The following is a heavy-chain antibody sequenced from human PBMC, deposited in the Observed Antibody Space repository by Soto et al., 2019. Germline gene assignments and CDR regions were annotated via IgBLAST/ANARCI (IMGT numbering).Heavy chain of an antibody. J-gene: IGHJ6*02. Sequence: QVQLVQSGAEVKKPGSSVTVSCKASGGTFSSYAISWVRQAPGQGLEWMGGIIPIFGTANYAQKFQGRVTITADESTSTAYMELSSLRSEDTAVYYCARVPRAGSAYYYYGMDVWGQGTTVTVSS. CDR2: IIPIFGTA. CDR1: GGTFSSYA. D-gene: IGHD1-1*01. V-gene: IGHV1-69*01. CDR3: ARVPRAGSAYYYYGMDV.